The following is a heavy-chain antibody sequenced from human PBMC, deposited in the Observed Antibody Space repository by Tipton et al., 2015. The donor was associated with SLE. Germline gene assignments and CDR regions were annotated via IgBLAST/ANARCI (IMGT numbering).Heavy chain of an antibody. CDR2: IYYTGST. CDR3: VVCSPASCAYFDY. V-gene: IGHV4-31*03. Sequence: TLSLTCTVSGGSISSGGSYWSWIRQHPGKGLEWIGYIYYTGSTYSNPSLKSRVTISLDKSKNQFSLKLSSVTAADTAVYYCVVCSPASCAYFDYWGQGRLVTVSS. CDR1: GGSISSGGSY. D-gene: IGHD2-2*01. J-gene: IGHJ4*02.